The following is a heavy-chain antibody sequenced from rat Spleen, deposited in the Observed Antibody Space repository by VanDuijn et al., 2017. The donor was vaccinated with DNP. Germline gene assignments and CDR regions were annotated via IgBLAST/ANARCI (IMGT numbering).Heavy chain of an antibody. Sequence: EVQLVESGGGLVQPGRSLKLSCAASGFTFSDYYMAWVRQAPTKGLEWVAYITYDGDSTYYRDSVKGRFTISRDNAKSTLYLQMNSLRSEDMATYYCARRFRDTRAMDAWGQGTSVTVSS. CDR2: ITYDGDST. V-gene: IGHV5-22*01. D-gene: IGHD4-3*01. CDR1: GFTFSDYY. CDR3: ARRFRDTRAMDA. J-gene: IGHJ4*01.